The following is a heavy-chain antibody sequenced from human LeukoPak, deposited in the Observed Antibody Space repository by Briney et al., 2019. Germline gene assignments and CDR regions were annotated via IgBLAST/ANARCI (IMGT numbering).Heavy chain of an antibody. J-gene: IGHJ4*02. V-gene: IGHV1-2*02. CDR3: ARSLPYDNKNPHIDH. CDR2: INPKIADT. D-gene: IGHD3-22*01. CDR1: GYTFNDFY. Sequence: ASVKVSCKASGYTFNDFYVHWVRQAPGQGLEWMGWINPKIADTIYAQSVRGRVTMTRDTSITTAYLELSSLGSDDTAVYYCARSLPYDNKNPHIDHWGQGTLITVSS.